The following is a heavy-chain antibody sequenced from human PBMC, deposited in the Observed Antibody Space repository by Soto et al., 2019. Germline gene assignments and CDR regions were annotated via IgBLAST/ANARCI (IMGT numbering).Heavy chain of an antibody. D-gene: IGHD3-10*01. CDR1: GYSFTSYW. CDR2: IDPSDSYT. Sequence: PGESLKISCKGSGYSFTSYWISWVRQMPGKGLEWMGRIDPSDSYTNYSPSFQGHVTISADKSISTAYLQWSSLKASDTAMYYCARRKTTISSGSYYNDYYYGMDVWGQGTTVTVSS. CDR3: ARRKTTISSGSYYNDYYYGMDV. V-gene: IGHV5-10-1*01. J-gene: IGHJ6*02.